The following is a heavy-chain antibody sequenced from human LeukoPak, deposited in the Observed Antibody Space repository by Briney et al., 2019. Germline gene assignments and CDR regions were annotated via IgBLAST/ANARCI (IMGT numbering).Heavy chain of an antibody. D-gene: IGHD2-15*01. J-gene: IGHJ4*02. Sequence: PSETLSLTCTVSGGSIRSSSYYWGWIRQPPGKGLEWIGSIYYSGSTYYNPSLKSRVTISVDTSKNQFSLKLSSVTAADTAVYYCARPKGCSGGSCYSGLYFDYWGQGALVTVSS. CDR3: ARPKGCSGGSCYSGLYFDY. CDR1: GGSIRSSSYY. CDR2: IYYSGST. V-gene: IGHV4-39*01.